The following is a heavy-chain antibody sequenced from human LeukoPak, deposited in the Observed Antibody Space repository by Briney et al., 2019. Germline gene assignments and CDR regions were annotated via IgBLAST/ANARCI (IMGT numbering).Heavy chain of an antibody. CDR1: GFTFSSCS. CDR3: ARDRATVTENNFDY. Sequence: GGSLRLSCAASGFTFSSCSMTWVRQAPGKGLEWVSSISSSTSYINYADSVKGRFTISRDNAKNSLYLQMNNLRAEDTAVYYCARDRATVTENNFDYWGQGTLVTVSS. CDR2: ISSSTSYI. D-gene: IGHD4-17*01. J-gene: IGHJ4*02. V-gene: IGHV3-21*01.